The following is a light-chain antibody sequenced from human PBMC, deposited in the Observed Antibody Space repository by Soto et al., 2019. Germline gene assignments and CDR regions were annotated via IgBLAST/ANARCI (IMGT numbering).Light chain of an antibody. CDR3: QVWDISTAVV. V-gene: IGLV3-9*01. CDR2: RDY. Sequence: SYELTQPLSVSVALGQTARITCGGNNIGSKNVHWYQQRPGQAPVVVIYRDYHRPAGVPERFSGSNSGNTATLTISRAQDGDEADYSCQVWDISTAVVFVGGTKVTVL. CDR1: NIGSKN. J-gene: IGLJ2*01.